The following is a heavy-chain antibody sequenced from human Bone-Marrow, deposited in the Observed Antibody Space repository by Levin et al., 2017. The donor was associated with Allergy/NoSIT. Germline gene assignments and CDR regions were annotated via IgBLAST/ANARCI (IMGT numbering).Heavy chain of an antibody. CDR1: GYSISSGYY. D-gene: IGHD6-19*01. CDR2: IYHRGST. V-gene: IGHV4-38-2*02. CDR3: ARDTQGSGWYNY. J-gene: IGHJ4*02. Sequence: SQTLSLTCAVSGYSISSGYYWGWIRQPPGKGLEWIGSIYHRGSTYYNPSLKSRVTISVDTSKNQFSLKLSSVTAADTAVYYCARDTQGSGWYNYWGQGTLVTVSS.